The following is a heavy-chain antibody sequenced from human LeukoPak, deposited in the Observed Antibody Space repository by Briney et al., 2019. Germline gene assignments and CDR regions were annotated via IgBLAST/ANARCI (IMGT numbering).Heavy chain of an antibody. J-gene: IGHJ5*02. D-gene: IGHD2-2*01. CDR3: ARVPAASLSGWWFDP. V-gene: IGHV3-23*01. Sequence: SGGSLRLSCAASGFTLSSYAMSWVRQAPGKGLEGVSAFSGSVGTTSSAASVKGRFPISRDNSKNPLYLQMNTLRAEDTAVYYCARVPAASLSGWWFDPWGQGTLVTVSS. CDR2: FSGSVGTT. CDR1: GFTLSSYA.